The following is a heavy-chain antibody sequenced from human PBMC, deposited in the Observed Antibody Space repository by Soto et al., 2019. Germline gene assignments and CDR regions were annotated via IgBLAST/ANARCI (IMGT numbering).Heavy chain of an antibody. CDR3: ARARDYYGSGSYYNY. V-gene: IGHV4-30-4*01. J-gene: IGHJ4*02. CDR2: IYYSGST. CDR1: GGSISSGDYY. Sequence: PSETLSLTCTVSGGSISSGDYYWSWIRQPPGKGLEWIGYIYYSGSTYYNPSLKSRVTISVDTSKNQFSLKLSSVTAADTAVYYCARARDYYGSGSYYNYWGQGTLVTVS. D-gene: IGHD3-10*01.